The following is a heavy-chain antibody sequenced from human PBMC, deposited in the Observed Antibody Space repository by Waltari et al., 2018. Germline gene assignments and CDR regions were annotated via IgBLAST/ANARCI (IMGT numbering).Heavy chain of an antibody. V-gene: IGHV4-4*07. CDR3: ARVAYYGGSGGDYFDY. J-gene: IGHJ4*02. CDR1: GASISRYH. Sequence: QVQLQESGPGLVKPSETLSLTCTVSGASISRYHWSWLRQTAGKGLEWIGRINTSGTTNYNPSLKSRVTLSIDPSKNHFSLKLSSGGAAYTAVYYCARVAYYGGSGGDYFDYWGQGTRVTVSS. CDR2: INTSGTT. D-gene: IGHD3-22*01.